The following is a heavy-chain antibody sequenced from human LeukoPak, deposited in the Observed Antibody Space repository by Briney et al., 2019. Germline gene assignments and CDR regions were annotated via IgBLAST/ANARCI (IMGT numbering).Heavy chain of an antibody. CDR1: GFIFNNYA. V-gene: IGHV3-23*01. Sequence: RTGGSLRLSCAASGFIFNNYAMTWVRQAPGKGLEWVSTISDSVSGGSTYYADSVKGRFTISRDNSKNTLYLQMNSLRAEDTAVYYCAKDRTGYSYGYFLSPWGQGTLVTVSS. D-gene: IGHD5-18*01. CDR3: AKDRTGYSYGYFLSP. CDR2: ISDSVSGGST. J-gene: IGHJ5*02.